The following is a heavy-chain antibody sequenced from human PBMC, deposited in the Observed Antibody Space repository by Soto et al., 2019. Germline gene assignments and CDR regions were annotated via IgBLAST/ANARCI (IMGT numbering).Heavy chain of an antibody. J-gene: IGHJ3*02. D-gene: IGHD3-10*01. Sequence: TSETLALTCSVSGGSISSGDYYWSWIRQPPGKGLEWIGYIYYSGSTYYNPSLKSRVTISVDTSISTAYMELSRLRSDDTAVYYCARESVWFGELLGDGAFDIWGQGTMVTVSS. CDR2: IYYSGST. CDR1: GGSISSGDYY. CDR3: ARESVWFGELLGDGAFDI. V-gene: IGHV4-30-4*02.